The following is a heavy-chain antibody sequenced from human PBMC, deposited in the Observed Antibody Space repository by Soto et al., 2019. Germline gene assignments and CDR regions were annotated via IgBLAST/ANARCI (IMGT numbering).Heavy chain of an antibody. Sequence: QVQLQQWGAGLLKPSETLSLTCAGYGGSFSGYYWSWIRQPPGKGLECIGEINHSGSTNYNPSLKSRVTISVDTSKNQISLRLSSVTAADTAVYYCARGRSNYYYGMDVWGQGPTVTVSS. J-gene: IGHJ6*02. CDR2: INHSGST. CDR1: GGSFSGYY. CDR3: ARGRSNYYYGMDV. V-gene: IGHV4-34*01. D-gene: IGHD4-4*01.